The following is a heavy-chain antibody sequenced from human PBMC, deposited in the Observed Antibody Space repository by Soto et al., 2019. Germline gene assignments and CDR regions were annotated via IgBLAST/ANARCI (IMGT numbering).Heavy chain of an antibody. CDR1: GFSLSTSGMC. Sequence: GSGPTLVNPTQTLTLTCTFSGFSLSTSGMCVSWIRQPPGKALEWLARIDWDDDKYYSTSLKTRLTISKDTSKNQVVLTMTNMDPVDTATYYCARLHGPYGDYPYYFDYWGQGTLVTVSS. V-gene: IGHV2-70*11. D-gene: IGHD4-17*01. J-gene: IGHJ4*02. CDR2: IDWDDDK. CDR3: ARLHGPYGDYPYYFDY.